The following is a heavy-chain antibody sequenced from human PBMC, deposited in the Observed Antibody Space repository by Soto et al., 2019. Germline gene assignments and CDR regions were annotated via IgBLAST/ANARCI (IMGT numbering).Heavy chain of an antibody. J-gene: IGHJ5*02. CDR1: GFTFSGSA. CDR2: SKDKASNYAT. V-gene: IGHV3-73*01. D-gene: IGHD2-8*01. Sequence: PEGSLRLSCAASGFTFSGSAVHWVRQASGKGLEWVGRSKDKASNYATAYSASVQGRFTISRDDSKNTAYLQMNSLKIEDTAVYDGAILSDRGPTGFDTLCLETLLTISS. CDR3: AILSDRGPTGFDT.